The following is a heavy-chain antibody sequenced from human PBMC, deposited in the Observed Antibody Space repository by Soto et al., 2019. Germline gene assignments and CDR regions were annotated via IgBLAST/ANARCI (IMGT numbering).Heavy chain of an antibody. CDR2: ITRSGITI. V-gene: IGHV3-48*03. CDR1: GFTFSRYG. J-gene: IGHJ6*02. Sequence: GGSLRLSRAAAGFTFSRYGLTCVRQAPDKGLEGFSYITRSGITIYYSDSVKGLLTISRDNSPNSLYLQMNSLRAEDTAVSYCARVDSRRYYYGMDVWGQGTTVNVSS. CDR3: ARVDSRRYYYGMDV.